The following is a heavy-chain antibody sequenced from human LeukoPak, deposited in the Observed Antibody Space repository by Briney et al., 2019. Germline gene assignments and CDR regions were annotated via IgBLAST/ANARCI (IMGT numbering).Heavy chain of an antibody. Sequence: QAGGSLRLSCAASGFTFSRYNIHWVRQAPGKGLERVAFLSYDESDEKYADSVKGRFIISRDNSKNTLYLHMNSLRGADTAVYYCAKDSGGGDCYFDPGGQGTLVTVSS. CDR2: LSYDESDE. CDR1: GFTFSRYN. CDR3: AKDSGGGDCYFDP. V-gene: IGHV3-30*02. J-gene: IGHJ4*02. D-gene: IGHD2-21*02.